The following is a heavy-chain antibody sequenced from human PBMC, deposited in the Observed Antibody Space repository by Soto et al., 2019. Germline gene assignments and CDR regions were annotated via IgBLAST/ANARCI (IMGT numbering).Heavy chain of an antibody. CDR1: GGSISSGGYY. CDR2: INHSGST. Sequence: PSETLSLTCTVSGGSISSGGYYWSWIRQPPGKGLEWIGEINHSGSTNYNPSLKSRVTISVDTSKNQFSLKLSSVTAADTAVYYCARGGIYFDWFWGHYYFDYWGQGTLVTVSS. D-gene: IGHD3-9*01. CDR3: ARGGIYFDWFWGHYYFDY. J-gene: IGHJ4*02. V-gene: IGHV4-39*07.